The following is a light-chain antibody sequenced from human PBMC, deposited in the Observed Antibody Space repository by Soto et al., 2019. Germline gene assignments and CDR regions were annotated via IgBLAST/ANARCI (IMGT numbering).Light chain of an antibody. CDR1: QSVSSSY. CDR3: QQYGSSPYT. V-gene: IGKV3-20*01. J-gene: IGKJ2*01. CDR2: CAS. Sequence: EIVLTQSPGTLSLSPGERATLSCRASQSVSSSYLAWYQQKPGQPPRLLIYCASSRAIGIPDRFSGSGSGTDFTLTSSRLEPEDFAVYYCQQYGSSPYTFGQGTKLEIK.